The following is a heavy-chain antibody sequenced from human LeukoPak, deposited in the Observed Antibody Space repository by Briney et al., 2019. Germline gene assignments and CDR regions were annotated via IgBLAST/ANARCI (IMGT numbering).Heavy chain of an antibody. CDR2: INPNSGGT. CDR3: ARDGSGSYYNVESWFDP. Sequence: ASVKVSCKASGYTFTGYYMHWVRQAPGQGLEWMGWINPNSGGTNYAQKFQGRVTMTRDTSISTAYMELSRLRSDDTAVYYCARDGSGSYYNVESWFDPWGQGTLVTVSS. CDR1: GYTFTGYY. D-gene: IGHD3-10*01. J-gene: IGHJ5*02. V-gene: IGHV1-2*02.